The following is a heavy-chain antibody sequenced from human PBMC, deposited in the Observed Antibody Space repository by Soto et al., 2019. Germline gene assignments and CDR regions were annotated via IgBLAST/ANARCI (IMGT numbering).Heavy chain of an antibody. CDR2: IIPIFGKT. J-gene: IGHJ3*02. V-gene: IGHV1-69*13. CDR3: ARELSGVGAFDI. CDR1: GYTFTSYG. Sequence: SVKVSCTASGYTFTSYGISWVRQAPGQGLEWMGGIIPIFGKTNYTQKFQGRVTITADESTSTAYMELSSLRSEDTAVYYCARELSGVGAFDIWGQGTMVTVSS.